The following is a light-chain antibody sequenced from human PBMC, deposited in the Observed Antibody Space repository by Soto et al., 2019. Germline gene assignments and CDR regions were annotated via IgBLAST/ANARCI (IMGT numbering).Light chain of an antibody. CDR1: SSDVGGYKY. CDR2: EVN. CDR3: SSYAGRNIVR. J-gene: IGLJ2*01. Sequence: QSALTQPPSASGSPGQSVTIACTGTSSDVGGYKYVSWYQQHPGKAPKLMIYEVNKRPSGVPDRFSGSQSGHTASLTVSGLQADDEADYFCSSYAGRNIVRFGGGTQLTGL. V-gene: IGLV2-8*01.